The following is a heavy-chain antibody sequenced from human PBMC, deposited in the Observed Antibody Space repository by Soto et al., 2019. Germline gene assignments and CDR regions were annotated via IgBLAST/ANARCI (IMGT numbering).Heavy chain of an antibody. J-gene: IGHJ6*02. V-gene: IGHV1-58*01. CDR2: IVVGSGNT. CDR3: AAVASLPYSSGWTTAYYYYGMDV. CDR1: GFTFTSSA. D-gene: IGHD6-19*01. Sequence: SVKVSCKASGFTFTSSAVQWVRQARGQRLEWIGWIVVGSGNTNYAQKLQERVTITRDMSTSTAYMELSSLRSEDTAVYYCAAVASLPYSSGWTTAYYYYGMDVWGQGTTVTVSS.